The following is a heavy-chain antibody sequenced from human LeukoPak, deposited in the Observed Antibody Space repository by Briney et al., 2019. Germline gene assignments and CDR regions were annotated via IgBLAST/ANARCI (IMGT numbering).Heavy chain of an antibody. CDR2: ISGSGGSK. CDR1: GFTFSSYA. CDR3: AKRYYYASGSYYQEYYFDY. V-gene: IGHV3-23*01. J-gene: IGHJ4*02. Sequence: GGSLRLSCAASGFTFSSYAMSWVRQAPGKGLEWVSGISGSGGSKYYAVSVKGRFTISRDNSENTVYLQMNSLRAEDTAVYYCAKRYYYASGSYYQEYYFDYWGQGTLVTVSS. D-gene: IGHD3-10*01.